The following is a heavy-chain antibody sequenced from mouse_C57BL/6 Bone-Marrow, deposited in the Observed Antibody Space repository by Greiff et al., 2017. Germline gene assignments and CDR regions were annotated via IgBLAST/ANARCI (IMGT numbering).Heavy chain of an antibody. Sequence: EVQGVESGGGLVQPGGSLSLSCAASGFTFTDYYMSWVRQPPGKALEWLGFIRNKANGYTTEYSASVKGRFTISRDNSQSILYLQMNVLRAEDSATYDCARWLLGYAMDYWGQGTSVTVSS. J-gene: IGHJ4*01. D-gene: IGHD2-3*01. V-gene: IGHV7-3*01. CDR1: GFTFTDYY. CDR2: IRNKANGYTT. CDR3: ARWLLGYAMDY.